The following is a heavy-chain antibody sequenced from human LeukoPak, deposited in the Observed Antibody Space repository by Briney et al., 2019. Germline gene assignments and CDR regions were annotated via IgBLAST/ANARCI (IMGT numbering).Heavy chain of an antibody. CDR3: ARAPQGYSSSWLYWYFDL. CDR2: IIPIFGTA. Sequence: SVKVSCKASGGTFSSYAISWVRQAPGQGLEWMGRIIPIFGTANYAQKFQGRVTITTDESTSTVYMELSSLRSEDTAVYYCARAPQGYSSSWLYWYFDLWGRGTLVTVSS. CDR1: GGTFSSYA. D-gene: IGHD6-13*01. J-gene: IGHJ2*01. V-gene: IGHV1-69*05.